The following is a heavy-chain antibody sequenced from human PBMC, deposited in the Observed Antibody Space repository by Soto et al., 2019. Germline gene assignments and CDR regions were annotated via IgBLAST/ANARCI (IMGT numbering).Heavy chain of an antibody. CDR1: GFTFSSYA. CDR2: ISGSGGST. V-gene: IGHV3-23*01. CDR3: ATSLGEEAFYYYYGMDV. J-gene: IGHJ6*02. D-gene: IGHD3-10*01. Sequence: PGGSLRLSCAASGFTFSSYAMSWVRQAPGKGLEWVSAISGSGGSTYYADSVKGRFTISRDNSKNTLYLQMNSLRAEDTAVYYCATSLGEEAFYYYYGMDVWGQGTTVTVSS.